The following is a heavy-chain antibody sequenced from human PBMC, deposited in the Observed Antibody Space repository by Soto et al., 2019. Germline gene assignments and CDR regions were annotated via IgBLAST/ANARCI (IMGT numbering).Heavy chain of an antibody. J-gene: IGHJ4*02. CDR2: IYYSGTT. CDR3: ARVYDYVWGSYRYKGYKGSYYFDY. D-gene: IGHD3-16*02. V-gene: IGHV4-39*01. CDR1: GGSISTSTYY. Sequence: SETLSLTCSVSGGSISTSTYYWGWIRQSPGKGLEWIGSIYYSGTTYYNPSLESRVTIPVDTSKNQFSLRLSSVTAADTAVYYCARVYDYVWGSYRYKGYKGSYYFDYWGQGTLVTVS.